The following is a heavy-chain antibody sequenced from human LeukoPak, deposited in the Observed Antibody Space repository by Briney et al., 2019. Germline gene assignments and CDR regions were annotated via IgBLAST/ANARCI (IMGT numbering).Heavy chain of an antibody. J-gene: IGHJ4*02. CDR2: IWYDGSNK. CDR3: ARVGYYDSSGPDY. D-gene: IGHD3-22*01. V-gene: IGHV3-33*08. Sequence: PGGSLRLSCAASGFTLSSYAMHWVRQAPGKGLEWVAVIWYDGSNKYYADSVKGRFTISRDNSKNTLYLQMNSLRAEDTAVYYCARVGYYDSSGPDYWGQGTLVTVSS. CDR1: GFTLSSYA.